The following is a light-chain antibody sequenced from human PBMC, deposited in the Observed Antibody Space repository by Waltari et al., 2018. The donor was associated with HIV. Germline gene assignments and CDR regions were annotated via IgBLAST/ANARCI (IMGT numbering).Light chain of an antibody. CDR2: AAS. CDR1: QDIRND. J-gene: IGKJ1*01. CDR3: LQDYKFPRT. V-gene: IGKV1-6*01. Sequence: IQMTQSPSSLAASVGARVTITCRASQDIRNDLGWYQQKPGKAPKVLIFAASSLQSGVPARFSGSGSGTDFTLTISSLQPEDFATYYCLQDYKFPRTFGQGTKVEIK.